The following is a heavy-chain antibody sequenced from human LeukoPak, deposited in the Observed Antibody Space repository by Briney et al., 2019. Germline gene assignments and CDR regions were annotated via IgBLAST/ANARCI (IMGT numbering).Heavy chain of an antibody. CDR3: ARPNLSSGSYMTLAYYFDY. D-gene: IGHD1-26*01. CDR1: GYTFTSYY. J-gene: IGHJ4*02. CDR2: INPSGGST. Sequence: ASVKVSCKASGYTFTSYYMHWVRQAPGQGLEWMGIINPSGGSTSYAQKFQGRVTMTRDTSTSTVYMELSSLRSEDTAVYYCARPNLSSGSYMTLAYYFDYWGQGTLVTVSS. V-gene: IGHV1-46*01.